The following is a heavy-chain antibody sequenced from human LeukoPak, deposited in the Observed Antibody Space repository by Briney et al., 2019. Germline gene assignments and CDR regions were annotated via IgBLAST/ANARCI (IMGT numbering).Heavy chain of an antibody. CDR3: ATDGGQWHSDLVRYYYYGMHV. J-gene: IGHJ6*02. CDR2: ISSSSSYI. D-gene: IGHD6-19*01. V-gene: IGHV3-21*01. CDR1: GFTFSSYS. Sequence: PGGSLRLSCAASGFTFSSYSMNWVRQAPGKGLEWVSSISSSSSYIYYADSVKGRFTISRDNAKNSLYLQMNSLRAEDTAVYYCATDGGQWHSDLVRYYYYGMHVWGQGTTVTVSS.